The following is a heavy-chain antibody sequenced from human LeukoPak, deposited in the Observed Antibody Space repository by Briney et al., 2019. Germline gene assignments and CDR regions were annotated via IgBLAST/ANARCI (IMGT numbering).Heavy chain of an antibody. D-gene: IGHD3-10*01. CDR2: IYYSGST. CDR3: ARVIDYYGSGSPNWFDP. CDR1: GGSISSYY. V-gene: IGHV4-59*01. Sequence: SETLSLTCTVSGGSISSYYWSWIRQPPGKGLEWIGYIYYSGSTNYNPSLKSRVTISVGTSKNQFSLKLSSVTAADTAVYYCARVIDYYGSGSPNWFDPWGQGTLVTVSS. J-gene: IGHJ5*02.